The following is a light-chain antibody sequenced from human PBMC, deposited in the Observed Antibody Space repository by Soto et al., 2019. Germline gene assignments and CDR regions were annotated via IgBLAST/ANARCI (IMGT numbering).Light chain of an antibody. Sequence: IVMTQSPGTLSLSPGERGTLSCSASQSVSSTYLAWYQQKPGRAPRLLIYGASNRVTGIPDRFSGSGSGTDFTLTISRLEPEDSAVYYCQQYDTSPRTFGQGTKVDI. CDR2: GAS. V-gene: IGKV3-20*01. CDR1: QSVSSTY. CDR3: QQYDTSPRT. J-gene: IGKJ1*01.